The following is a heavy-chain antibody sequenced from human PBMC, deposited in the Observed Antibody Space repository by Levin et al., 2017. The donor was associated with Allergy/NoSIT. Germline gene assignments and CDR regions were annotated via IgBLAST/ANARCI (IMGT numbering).Heavy chain of an antibody. D-gene: IGHD6-19*01. CDR3: AKLAGILDY. J-gene: IGHJ4*02. V-gene: IGHV3-30*18. CDR2: ISYAGSSE. Sequence: GGSLRLSCAASGFTFSSYAMHWVRQAPGKGLEWVALISYAGSSEYYADSVKGRFTISRDNSKNTLYLQMKSLRAEDTAVYYCAKLAGILDYWGQGTLVTVSS. CDR1: GFTFSSYA.